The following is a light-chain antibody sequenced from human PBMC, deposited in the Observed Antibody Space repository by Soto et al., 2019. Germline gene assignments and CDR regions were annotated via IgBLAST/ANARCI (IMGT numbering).Light chain of an antibody. CDR1: SSNIGSNY. V-gene: IGLV1-47*01. CDR2: RNN. J-gene: IGLJ3*02. CDR3: AAWDDNLSGWV. Sequence: QSVLVQPPSVSGTPGQRVALSCSGISSNIGSNYVYWYQRLPGTAPKLLLYRNNQRPSGVPDRFSGSKSGTSASLAISGLRSEDEADYYCAAWDDNLSGWVFGGGTKVTV.